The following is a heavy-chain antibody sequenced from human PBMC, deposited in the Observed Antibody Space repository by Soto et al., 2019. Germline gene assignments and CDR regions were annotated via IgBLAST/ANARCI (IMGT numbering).Heavy chain of an antibody. D-gene: IGHD1-26*01. Sequence: ASVKVSCKVSGYTLTELSMHWVRQAPGKGLEWMGGFDPEDGETIYAQKFQGRVTMTEDTSTDTAYMELSSLRSEDTAVYYCAAEWELLYYFDYWGQGTLVTVSS. CDR3: AAEWELLYYFDY. CDR1: GYTLTELS. J-gene: IGHJ4*02. CDR2: FDPEDGET. V-gene: IGHV1-24*01.